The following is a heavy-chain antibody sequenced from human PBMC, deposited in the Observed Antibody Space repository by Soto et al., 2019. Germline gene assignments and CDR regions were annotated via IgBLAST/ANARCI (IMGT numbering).Heavy chain of an antibody. CDR3: AKDGDIPSGYGMDV. CDR1: GFTFSSYA. V-gene: IGHV3-23*01. Sequence: EVQLLESGGGLVQPGGSLRLSCAASGFTFSSYAMSWVRQAPGKGLEWVSAISGSGGSTYYAASVKGRFTISRDNSKNALYLQMNSLRAEDTAVYYCAKDGDIPSGYGMDVWGQGTTVTFSS. J-gene: IGHJ6*02. CDR2: ISGSGGST. D-gene: IGHD1-26*01.